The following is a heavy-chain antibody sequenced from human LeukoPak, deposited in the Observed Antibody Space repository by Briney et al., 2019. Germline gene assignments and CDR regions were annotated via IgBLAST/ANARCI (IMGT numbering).Heavy chain of an antibody. CDR1: GFTFSSYA. D-gene: IGHD6-19*01. Sequence: GGSLRHSCAASGFTFSSYAMSWVRQAPGKGLEWVSAISGSGGSTYCADSVKGRFTISRDNSKNTLYLQMNSLRAEDTAVYYCAKGVRAVAGTSWPNWGQGTLVTVSS. J-gene: IGHJ4*02. CDR3: AKGVRAVAGTSWPN. CDR2: ISGSGGST. V-gene: IGHV3-23*01.